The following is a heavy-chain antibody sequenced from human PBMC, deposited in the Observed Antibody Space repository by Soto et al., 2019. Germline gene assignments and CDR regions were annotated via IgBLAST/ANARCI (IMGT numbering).Heavy chain of an antibody. CDR1: GRVISSIYYY. CDR2: IYYSGTS. J-gene: IGHJ4*02. Sequence: SEALSLTCTIPGRVISSIYYYGGWIRQPPGKGLEWIGNIYYSGTSYYNPSLRSRVTISVDTSKNQFSMQLSSVTAVDTAVYYCTDMRGQWLPRDWGRGIMVTVSS. D-gene: IGHD6-19*01. V-gene: IGHV4-39*01. CDR3: TDMRGQWLPRD.